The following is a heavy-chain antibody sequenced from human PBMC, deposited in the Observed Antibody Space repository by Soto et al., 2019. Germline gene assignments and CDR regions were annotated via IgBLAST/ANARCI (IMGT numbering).Heavy chain of an antibody. CDR3: AAGRITMVRGVIEYYYGMDV. J-gene: IGHJ6*02. Sequence: SETLSLTCTVSGGSISSSSYYWGWIRQPPGKGLEWIGSIYYSGSTYYNPSLKSRVTISVDTSKNQFSLKLSSVTAADTAVYYCAAGRITMVRGVIEYYYGMDVWGQGTTVT. CDR2: IYYSGST. V-gene: IGHV4-39*01. D-gene: IGHD3-10*01. CDR1: GGSISSSSYY.